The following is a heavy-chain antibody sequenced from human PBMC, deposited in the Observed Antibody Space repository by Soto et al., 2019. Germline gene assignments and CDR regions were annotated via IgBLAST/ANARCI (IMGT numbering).Heavy chain of an antibody. V-gene: IGHV4-31*03. Sequence: PSETLSLTCTVSGGSISSSGYYWTWIRQHPGKGLEWIGYIYYSGRTYYNPSLKSRVTISVDTSKDQFSLKLSSVTAADTAVYYCARDSNGFNVLSQWGQGILVTVSS. J-gene: IGHJ4*02. D-gene: IGHD2-8*01. CDR3: ARDSNGFNVLSQ. CDR2: IYYSGRT. CDR1: GGSISSSGYY.